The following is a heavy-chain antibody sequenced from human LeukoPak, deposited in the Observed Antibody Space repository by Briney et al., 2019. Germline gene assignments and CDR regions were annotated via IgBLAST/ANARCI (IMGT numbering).Heavy chain of an antibody. Sequence: PGGSLRLSCAASGFIFSNYWMHWVRQVPGKGLVWVSRINPGGSSTTYADSVKGRFTISRDNAKNTLYLQMNSLRAEDTAVYYCARSNQADDYWGQGTLVTVSS. D-gene: IGHD4-11*01. CDR2: INPGGSST. CDR3: ARSNQADDY. CDR1: GFIFSNYW. V-gene: IGHV3-74*01. J-gene: IGHJ4*02.